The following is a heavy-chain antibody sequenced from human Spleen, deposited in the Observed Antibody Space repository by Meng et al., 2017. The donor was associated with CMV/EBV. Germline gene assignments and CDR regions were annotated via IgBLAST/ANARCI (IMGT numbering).Heavy chain of an antibody. Sequence: GESLKISCAGVEFPFSNYWMTWIRQTPDKRLEWVANIKQDGSEKYYVDSVKGRFTISRDNSKNTLYLQINSLRAEDTAVYYCAKAFSASWYREYYDDWGQGTLVTVSS. CDR2: IKQDGSEK. J-gene: IGHJ4*02. D-gene: IGHD6-13*01. CDR3: AKAFSASWYREYYDD. V-gene: IGHV3-7*03. CDR1: EFPFSNYW.